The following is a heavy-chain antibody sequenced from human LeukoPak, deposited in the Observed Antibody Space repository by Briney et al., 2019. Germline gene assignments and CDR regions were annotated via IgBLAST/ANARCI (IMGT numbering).Heavy chain of an antibody. CDR2: IKSKTDGGTT. D-gene: IGHD2-2*01. CDR1: GFTFSNAW. V-gene: IGHV3-15*01. J-gene: IGHJ4*02. CDR3: ASQLLSHYYFDY. Sequence: GGSLRLSCAASGFTFSNAWMSWVRQAPGKGLEWVGRIKSKTDGGTTDYAAPVKGRFTISRDDSKNTLYLQMNSLKTEDTAVYYCASQLLSHYYFDYWGQGTLVTVSS.